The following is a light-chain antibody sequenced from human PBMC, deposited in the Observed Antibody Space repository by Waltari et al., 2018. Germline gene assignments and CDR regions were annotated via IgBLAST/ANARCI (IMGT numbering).Light chain of an antibody. J-gene: IGKJ5*01. CDR2: DAS. CDR1: QSVSSY. V-gene: IGKV3-11*01. CDR3: QQRSNWLGIT. Sequence: EIVWTQSPATLSLSPGERATRSCRASQSVSSYLAWYQQKPGQAPRLLIYDASNRATGIPARFSGSGSGTDFTLTISSLEPEDFAVYDCQQRSNWLGITFGQGTRLEIK.